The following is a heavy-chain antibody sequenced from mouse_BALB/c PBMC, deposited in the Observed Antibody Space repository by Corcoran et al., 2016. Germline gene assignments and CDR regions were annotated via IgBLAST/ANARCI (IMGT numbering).Heavy chain of an antibody. J-gene: IGHJ4*01. V-gene: IGHV3-6*02. CDR3: ARNYYGRDYAMDY. Sequence: DVLLQESGPGLVKPSQSLSLTCSVTGYSITSGYYWNWIRQFPGNKLEWMGYRSYDGSKNYNPSLKNRIYITRDTSKNQFFLKLNSVTTEDTATYYCARNYYGRDYAMDYWGQGTSVTVSS. D-gene: IGHD1-1*01. CDR1: GYSITSGYY. CDR2: RSYDGSK.